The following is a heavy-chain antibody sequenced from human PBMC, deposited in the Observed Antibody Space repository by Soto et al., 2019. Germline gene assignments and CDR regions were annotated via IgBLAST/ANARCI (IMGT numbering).Heavy chain of an antibody. CDR1: GGSISSGGYY. V-gene: IGHV4-31*03. Sequence: PSETLSLTCTVSGGSISSGGYYWSWIRQHPGKGLEWIGYIYYSGSTYYNPSLKSRVTISVDTSKNQFSLKLSPVTAADTAVYYCARDRSSSGVGFDSWGQGTLVTVSS. J-gene: IGHJ4*02. D-gene: IGHD6-19*01. CDR2: IYYSGST. CDR3: ARDRSSSGVGFDS.